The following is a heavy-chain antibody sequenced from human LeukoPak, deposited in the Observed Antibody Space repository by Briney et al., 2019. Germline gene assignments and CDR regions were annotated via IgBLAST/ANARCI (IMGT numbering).Heavy chain of an antibody. J-gene: IGHJ4*02. CDR3: AGGSRRDGYDY. CDR2: IYDNGDA. CDR1: GFTVSSNY. V-gene: IGHV3-53*04. D-gene: IGHD5-24*01. Sequence: GGALRLSCAASGFTVSSNYMSWVRQAPGKGLEWVSVIYDNGDAYSADSVKGRFTISRHNSKNTLYLQMNSLRPEDTAVYYCAGGSRRDGYDYWGQGTLVTVSS.